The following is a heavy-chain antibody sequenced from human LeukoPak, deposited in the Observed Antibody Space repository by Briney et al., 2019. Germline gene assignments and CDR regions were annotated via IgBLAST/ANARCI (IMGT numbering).Heavy chain of an antibody. CDR1: GFTFSTYR. CDR2: ITEDGSGK. V-gene: IGHV3-7*01. Sequence: GESLRLSCAASGFTFSTYRMAWVRQAPGKGLEWVATITEDGSGKYHVDSVRGRFTVSRDNTNKLLFLQMNSLRAEDTAVYHCARARYSSGLDYWGQGTLVSVSS. CDR3: ARARYSSGLDY. D-gene: IGHD6-19*01. J-gene: IGHJ4*02.